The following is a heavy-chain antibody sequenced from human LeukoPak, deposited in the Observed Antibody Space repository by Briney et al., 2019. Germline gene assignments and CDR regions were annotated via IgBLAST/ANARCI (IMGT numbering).Heavy chain of an antibody. V-gene: IGHV3-9*01. Sequence: PGRSLRLSCVTSGFTFTNHAMHWVRQAPGKGLEWVSGIQHDSANTGCSASVKGRFTISRDDAKRTLFLEMNGLRSDDTALYYCAKDRGTGYTYGELDSWGQGTLVSVSS. CDR2: IQHDSANT. CDR3: AKDRGTGYTYGELDS. CDR1: GFTFTNHA. J-gene: IGHJ5*01. D-gene: IGHD5-18*01.